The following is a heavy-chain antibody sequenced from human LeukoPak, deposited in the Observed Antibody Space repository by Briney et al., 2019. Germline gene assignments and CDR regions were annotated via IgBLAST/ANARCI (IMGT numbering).Heavy chain of an antibody. J-gene: IGHJ4*02. CDR3: ARVLIVSWELLGIDY. CDR1: GDSVPSNSAA. Sequence: SQTLSLTCAISGDSVPSNSAAWNWIRQSPSRGLEWLGRTYYRSKWYNDYAVSVKSRITINPDTSKNQFSLQLNSVTAADTAVYYCARVLIVSWELLGIDYWGQGTLVTVSS. CDR2: TYYRSKWYN. V-gene: IGHV6-1*01. D-gene: IGHD1-26*01.